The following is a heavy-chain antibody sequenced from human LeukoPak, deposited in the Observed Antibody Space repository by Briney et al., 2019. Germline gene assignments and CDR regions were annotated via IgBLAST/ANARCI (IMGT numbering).Heavy chain of an antibody. CDR1: GFTFSSFW. J-gene: IGHJ3*02. V-gene: IGHV3-7*04. CDR2: IQQDGSEK. Sequence: PGGSLRLSCAASGFTFSSFWMSWVRQAPGKGLEWVANIQQDGSEKYYVDSVKGRFTISRDNARNSLSLQMNGLRAEDTAVYYCARVASTVTRTLGAFDIWGQGTLVTASS. D-gene: IGHD4-17*01. CDR3: ARVASTVTRTLGAFDI.